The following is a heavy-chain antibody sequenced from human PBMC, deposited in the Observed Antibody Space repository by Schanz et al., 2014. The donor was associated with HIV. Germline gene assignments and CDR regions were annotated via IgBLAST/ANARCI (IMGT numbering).Heavy chain of an antibody. CDR1: GFTFSSYG. CDR2: ISYDGSNK. V-gene: IGHV3-30*18. CDR3: AKEEQQLGGVGGYHFDY. J-gene: IGHJ4*02. Sequence: HVQLVESGGGVVQPGRSLSLSCAASGFTFSSYGMHWVRQAPGKGLEWVAVISYDGSNKYYADSVKGRFTISRDISKNTLYLQMNSLRAEDTAVYYCAKEEQQLGGVGGYHFDYWGQGTLVTVSS. D-gene: IGHD6-13*01.